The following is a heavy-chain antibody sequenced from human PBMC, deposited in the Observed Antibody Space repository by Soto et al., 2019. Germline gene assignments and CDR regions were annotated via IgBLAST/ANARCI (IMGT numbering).Heavy chain of an antibody. CDR3: AKDKPRYYYDSSGSLDY. J-gene: IGHJ4*02. V-gene: IGHV3-23*01. D-gene: IGHD3-22*01. Sequence: GGSLRLSCAASGFTFSSYAMSWVRQAPGKELEWVSAISGSGGSTYYADSVKGRFTISRDNSKNTLYLQMNSLRAEDTAVYYCAKDKPRYYYDSSGSLDYWGQGTLVTVSS. CDR2: ISGSGGST. CDR1: GFTFSSYA.